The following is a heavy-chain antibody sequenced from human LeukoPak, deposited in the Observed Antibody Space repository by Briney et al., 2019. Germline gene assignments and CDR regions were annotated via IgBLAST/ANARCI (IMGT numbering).Heavy chain of an antibody. V-gene: IGHV3-7*01. D-gene: IGHD1-26*01. CDR1: GLIFSSYW. J-gene: IGHJ3*02. Sequence: GGSLRLSCAASGLIFSSYWMSWVRQAPGKGLEWVANIKKDGSETYYVDSVKGRFTISRDNAKNSLYLQMNSLRADDTAVYHCARQETSSYNGAFDIWGRGTMVTVSS. CDR3: ARQETSSYNGAFDI. CDR2: IKKDGSET.